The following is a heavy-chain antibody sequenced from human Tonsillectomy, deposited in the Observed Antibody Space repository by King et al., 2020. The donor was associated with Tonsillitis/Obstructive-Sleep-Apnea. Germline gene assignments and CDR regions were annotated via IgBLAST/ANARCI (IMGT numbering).Heavy chain of an antibody. Sequence: VQLVESGGGLVQPGGSLRLSCSASGFTFSTYAMHWVRQAPGKGLEYVSAIGSYGGSTYYADSVKGRFTISRDNSKNTLYLQMSSLRAEDTAVYYCVKALGSGWYDRWFDPWGQGTLVTVSS. CDR1: GFTFSTYA. J-gene: IGHJ5*02. V-gene: IGHV3-64D*06. CDR2: IGSYGGST. CDR3: VKALGSGWYDRWFDP. D-gene: IGHD6-19*01.